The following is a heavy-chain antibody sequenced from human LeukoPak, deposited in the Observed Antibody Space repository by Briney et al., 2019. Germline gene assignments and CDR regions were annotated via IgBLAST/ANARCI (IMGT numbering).Heavy chain of an antibody. V-gene: IGHV1-18*01. CDR2: ISAYNGNT. CDR1: GYTFTSYG. CDR3: ARSRGVVTALLFDY. Sequence: ASVKVSCKASGYTFTSYGISWVRQAPGQGLEWMGWISAYNGNTNYAQKLQGRVTMTTDTSTSTAYMELRSLRSDDTAVYYCARSRGVVTALLFDYWGQGTLVTVSS. D-gene: IGHD2-21*02. J-gene: IGHJ4*02.